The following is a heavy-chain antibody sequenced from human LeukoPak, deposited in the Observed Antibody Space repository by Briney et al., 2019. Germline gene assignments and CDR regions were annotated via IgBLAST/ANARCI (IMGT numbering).Heavy chain of an antibody. CDR2: IYRSGST. J-gene: IGHJ4*02. CDR3: VRDSYGGNRDFDS. Sequence: SETLSLTCTLSGDSISSNSYYWRWLRPPPGKGLAWVGSIYRSGSTYYTPPLRSRVTTSVDTSKNQFSLKLSSGTAADTAVYYCVRDSYGGNRDFDSWGQGTLVTVSS. CDR1: GDSISSNSYY. V-gene: IGHV4-39*01. D-gene: IGHD5-18*01.